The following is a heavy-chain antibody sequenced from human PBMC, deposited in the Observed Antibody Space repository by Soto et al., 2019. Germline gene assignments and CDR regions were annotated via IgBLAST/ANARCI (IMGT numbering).Heavy chain of an antibody. V-gene: IGHV3-23*03. CDR3: ARRVEGYFDY. Sequence: EVQLLESGGGLVQPGGSLTLSCAASGFTFSDYTMTWVRQAPGKVLECISVILADFNTYYAGSVRGRFTISRDNSKNTLYLQMDSLRAGDTAVYYCARRVEGYFDYWGQGALVTVSS. CDR1: GFTFSDYT. CDR2: ILADFNT. J-gene: IGHJ4*02.